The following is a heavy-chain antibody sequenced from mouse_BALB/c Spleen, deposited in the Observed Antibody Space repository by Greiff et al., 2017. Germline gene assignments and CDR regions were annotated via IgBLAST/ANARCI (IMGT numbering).Heavy chain of an antibody. CDR1: GYSITSGYY. CDR2: ISYDGSN. Sequence: EVKLMESGPGLVKPSQSLSLTCSVTGYSITSGYYWNWIRQFPGNKLEWMGYISYDGSNNYNPSLKNRISITRDTSKNQFFLKLNSVTTEDTATYYCARDGYYVENFDYWGQGTTLTVAS. CDR3: ARDGYYVENFDY. J-gene: IGHJ2*01. D-gene: IGHD2-3*01. V-gene: IGHV3-6*02.